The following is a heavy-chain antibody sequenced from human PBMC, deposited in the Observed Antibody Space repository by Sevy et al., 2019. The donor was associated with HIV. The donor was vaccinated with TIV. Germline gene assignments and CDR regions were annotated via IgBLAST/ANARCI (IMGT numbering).Heavy chain of an antibody. Sequence: SETLSLTCTVSGGSISSYFWSWIRQPPGKGLEWIAYIYYSGSTNYSPPLKSRVTISADTSKNQISLKLSSVTAADTAVYYCARYYYDTTGPGSWFDPWGQGTLVTVSS. CDR3: ARYYYDTTGPGSWFDP. J-gene: IGHJ5*02. CDR2: IYYSGST. CDR1: GGSISSYF. V-gene: IGHV4-59*01. D-gene: IGHD3-22*01.